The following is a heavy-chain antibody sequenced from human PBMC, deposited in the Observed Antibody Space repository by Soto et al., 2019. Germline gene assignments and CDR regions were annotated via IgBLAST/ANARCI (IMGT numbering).Heavy chain of an antibody. CDR2: IIPIFGTA. V-gene: IGHV1-69*06. CDR1: GCTFSSYA. D-gene: IGHD6-19*01. CDR3: ARVYSSGGYAADY. Sequence: SVKVSCKASGCTFSSYAISWVRQAPGQGLEWMGGIIPIFGTANYAQKFQGRVTITADKSASTAYMELSSLRSEDTAVYYCARVYSSGGYAADYWGQGTLVTVSS. J-gene: IGHJ4*02.